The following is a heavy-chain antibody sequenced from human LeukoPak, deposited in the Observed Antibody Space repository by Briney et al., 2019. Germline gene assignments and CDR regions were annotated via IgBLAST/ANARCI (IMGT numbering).Heavy chain of an antibody. Sequence: SETLSLTCAVYGGSFSGYYWSWIRQPPGKGLEWIGEINHSGSTNYNPSLKSRVTIAVDTSKNQFSLKLSSVTAADTAAYYCARGPPRSGSYRDYWGQGTLVTVSS. CDR3: ARGPPRSGSYRDY. V-gene: IGHV4-34*01. J-gene: IGHJ4*02. CDR1: GGSFSGYY. CDR2: INHSGST. D-gene: IGHD1-26*01.